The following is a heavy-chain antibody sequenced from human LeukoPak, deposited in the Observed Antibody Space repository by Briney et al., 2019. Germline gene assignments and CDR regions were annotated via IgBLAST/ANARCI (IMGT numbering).Heavy chain of an antibody. CDR2: IIPILGIA. CDR3: ARYYYDSSGYYHNWFDP. V-gene: IGHV1-69*02. Sequence: SVKVSCKASGGTFSSYTISWVRQAPGQGLEWMGRIIPILGIANYAQKLQGRVTITADKSTSTAYMELSSLRSEDTAVYYCARYYYDSSGYYHNWFDPWGQGTLVTVSS. J-gene: IGHJ5*02. CDR1: GGTFSSYT. D-gene: IGHD3-22*01.